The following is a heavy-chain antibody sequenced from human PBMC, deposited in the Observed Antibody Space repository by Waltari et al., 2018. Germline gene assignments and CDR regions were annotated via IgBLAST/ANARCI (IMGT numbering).Heavy chain of an antibody. D-gene: IGHD3-9*01. CDR3: ARDGLPANWFLTRASHYGMDV. Sequence: QVQLVQSGAEVKKPGASVKVSCKASGYTFTSYGISWVRQAPEQGLAWMGWISAYNGNTNYAQKLQGRVTMTTDTSTSTAYMELRSLRSDDTAVYYCARDGLPANWFLTRASHYGMDVWGQGTTVTVSS. V-gene: IGHV1-18*01. CDR2: ISAYNGNT. J-gene: IGHJ6*02. CDR1: GYTFTSYG.